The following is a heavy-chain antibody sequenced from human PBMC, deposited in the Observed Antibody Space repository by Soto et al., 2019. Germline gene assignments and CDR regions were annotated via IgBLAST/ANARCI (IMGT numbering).Heavy chain of an antibody. V-gene: IGHV3-33*01. CDR3: AREYVAVADPNYYYYGMDV. Sequence: QVQLVESGGGVVQPGRSLRLSCAASGFTFSSYGMHWVRQAPGKGLEWVAVIWYDGSNKYYADSVKGRFTISRDNSKNTLYLKMNSLRAEDTAVYYCAREYVAVADPNYYYYGMDVWGQGTTFTVSS. J-gene: IGHJ6*02. D-gene: IGHD6-19*01. CDR2: IWYDGSNK. CDR1: GFTFSSYG.